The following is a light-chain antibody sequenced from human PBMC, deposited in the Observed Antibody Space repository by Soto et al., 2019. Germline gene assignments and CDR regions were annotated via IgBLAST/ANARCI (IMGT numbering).Light chain of an antibody. CDR2: DAF. CDR3: QQRGSWPLT. J-gene: IGKJ4*01. Sequence: ETVLTQSPATLSLSPGERATLSCRASQSVSSYLAWYQQKPGQAPRLLIYDAFNRATGIPTRFSGSGSGTDFTLTISSLEPEDFAVYYCQQRGSWPLTFGGGTKVEIK. CDR1: QSVSSY. V-gene: IGKV3-11*01.